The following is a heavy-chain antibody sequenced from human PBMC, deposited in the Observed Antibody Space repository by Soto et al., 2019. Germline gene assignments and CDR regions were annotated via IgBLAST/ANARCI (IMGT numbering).Heavy chain of an antibody. CDR2: IYYSGSP. CDR1: GGSISSYY. J-gene: IGHJ6*02. CDR3: ATKSWVVPAANYYSYGMDV. D-gene: IGHD2-2*01. V-gene: IGHV4-59*01. Sequence: SETLSLTCTVSGGSISSYYWSWIRQPPGKGLEWLGYIYYSGSPNYNPSLKSRVTISVDTSKNQLSLKLSSVTAADTAVDYCATKSWVVPAANYYSYGMDVWGQGTTVTVSS.